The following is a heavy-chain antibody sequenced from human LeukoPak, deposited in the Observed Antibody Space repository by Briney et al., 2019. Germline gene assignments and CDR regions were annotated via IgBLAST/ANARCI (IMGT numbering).Heavy chain of an antibody. V-gene: IGHV5-51*01. CDR3: ARPRIAAAGLDAFDI. J-gene: IGHJ3*02. Sequence: GESLKISCKGSGYSFTSYWIGWVRQMPGKGLEWMGIIYPGDSDTRYSPSFQGQVTVSADKSISTAYLQWSSLKALDTAMYYCARPRIAAAGLDAFDIWGQGTMVTVSS. CDR1: GYSFTSYW. CDR2: IYPGDSDT. D-gene: IGHD6-13*01.